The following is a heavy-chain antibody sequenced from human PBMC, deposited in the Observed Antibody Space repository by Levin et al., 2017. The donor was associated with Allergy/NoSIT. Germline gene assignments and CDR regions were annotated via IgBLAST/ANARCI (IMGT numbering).Heavy chain of an antibody. CDR1: GFTFDDYA. Sequence: SLKISCAASGFTFDDYAMHWVRQAPGKGLEWVSGISWNSGSIGYADSVKGRFTISRDNAKNSLYLQMNSLRTEETALYYCARDNFGLPDAFDIWGQATMVIVAS. V-gene: IGHV3-9*01. CDR2: ISWNSGSI. J-gene: IGHJ3*02. D-gene: IGHD3-10*01. CDR3: ARDNFGLPDAFDI.